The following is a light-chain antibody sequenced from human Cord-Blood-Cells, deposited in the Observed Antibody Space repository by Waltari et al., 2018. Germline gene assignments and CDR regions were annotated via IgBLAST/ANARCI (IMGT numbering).Light chain of an antibody. CDR3: QVWDSSSDHVV. Sequence: YVLTQPPSVSAAPRKTARMPSGGHNIGSKRMQGYQQKPGQAPVLVIYYDSDRPSGIPERFSGSNSGNTATLTISRVEAGDEADYYCQVWDSSSDHVVFGGGTKLTVL. J-gene: IGLJ2*01. V-gene: IGLV3-21*04. CDR2: YDS. CDR1: NIGSKR.